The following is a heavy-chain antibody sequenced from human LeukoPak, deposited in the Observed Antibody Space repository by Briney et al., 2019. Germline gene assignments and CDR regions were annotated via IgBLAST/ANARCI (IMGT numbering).Heavy chain of an antibody. CDR3: AGDYGAHYYYYGLDV. CDR2: ISYDGSNK. V-gene: IGHV3-30-3*01. Sequence: GGSLRLSCAASGFTFSSYAMHWVRQAPGKGLEWVAVISYDGSNKYYADSVKGRFTISRDNSKNTLYLQMNSLRAEDTAVYYCAGDYGAHYYYYGLDVWGQGTTVTVSS. CDR1: GFTFSSYA. J-gene: IGHJ6*02. D-gene: IGHD4-17*01.